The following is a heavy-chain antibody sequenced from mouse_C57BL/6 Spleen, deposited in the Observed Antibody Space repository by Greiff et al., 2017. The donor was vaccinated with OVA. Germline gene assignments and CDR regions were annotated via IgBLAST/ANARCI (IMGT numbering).Heavy chain of an antibody. CDR2: INPSNGGP. Sequence: VQLQQPGTELVKPGASVKLSCKASGYTFTSYWMHWVKQRPGQGLEWIGNINPSNGGPNYNEKFKSKATLTVDKSSIPANMQVSRLTSEDSAVYYCASPGDYDGGAVDYWGQGTTLTVSS. CDR1: GYTFTSYW. D-gene: IGHD2-4*01. J-gene: IGHJ2*01. CDR3: ASPGDYDGGAVDY. V-gene: IGHV1-53*01.